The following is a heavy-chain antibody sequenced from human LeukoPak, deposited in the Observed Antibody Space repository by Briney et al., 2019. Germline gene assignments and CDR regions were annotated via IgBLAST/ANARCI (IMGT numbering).Heavy chain of an antibody. CDR2: ITDSGGST. D-gene: IGHD3-16*02. Sequence: GGSLRLSCTASGFTFSSYAMSWVRQAPGKGLEWVSAITDSGGSTSYADSVRGRFTISRDSSKNTLYLQMNSLRAEDTAVYYCAKDTSARRGSLNGWGQGTLVTVSS. J-gene: IGHJ4*02. CDR3: AKDTSARRGSLNG. V-gene: IGHV3-23*01. CDR1: GFTFSSYA.